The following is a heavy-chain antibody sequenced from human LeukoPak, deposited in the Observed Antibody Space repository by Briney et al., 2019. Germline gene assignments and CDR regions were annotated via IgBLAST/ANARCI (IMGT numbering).Heavy chain of an antibody. V-gene: IGHV4-61*02. D-gene: IGHD3-3*01. CDR1: GGSISSGSYY. J-gene: IGHJ6*02. CDR2: IYTSGST. CDR3: ARDPGTGFWSGPDYYGMDV. Sequence: PSQTLSLTCTVSGGSISSGSYYWRWIRQPAGKGLEWIGRIYTSGSTNYNPSLKSRFTISVDTSKNQFSLKLSSVTAADTAVYYCARDPGTGFWSGPDYYGMDVWGQGTTVTVSS.